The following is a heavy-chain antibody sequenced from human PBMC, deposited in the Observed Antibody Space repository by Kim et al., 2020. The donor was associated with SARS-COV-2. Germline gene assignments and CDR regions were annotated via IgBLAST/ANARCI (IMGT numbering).Heavy chain of an antibody. CDR3: TTDIALGYSSSVGDWDY. CDR2: IKSKTVGGTS. J-gene: IGHJ4*02. V-gene: IGHV3-15*01. Sequence: GGSLRLSCAASGFTFSNAGMSWVRQAPGKGLEWVGRIKSKTVGGTSEYAAHGKGRITIAREDSKNTLYLQMNRLKNKDTDVYYCTTDIALGYSSSVGDWDYWGQATLAPV. D-gene: IGHD6-13*01. CDR1: GFTFSNAG.